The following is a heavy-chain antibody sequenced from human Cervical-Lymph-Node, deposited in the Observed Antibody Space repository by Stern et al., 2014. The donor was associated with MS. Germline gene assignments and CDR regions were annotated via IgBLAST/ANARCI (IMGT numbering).Heavy chain of an antibody. J-gene: IGHJ4*02. D-gene: IGHD6-6*01. V-gene: IGHV4-39*01. CDR2: IYYSEST. CDR3: ARRVYSSSDFDY. CDR1: GGSISSSSYY. Sequence: VQLVESGPGLVKPSETLSLTCTVSGGSISSSSYYWGWIRQPPGKGLEWIGIIYYSESTYYNPSLKSRVTISVDTSKNQFSLKVSFVTAADTAVYYCARRVYSSSDFDYWGQGTLVTVSS.